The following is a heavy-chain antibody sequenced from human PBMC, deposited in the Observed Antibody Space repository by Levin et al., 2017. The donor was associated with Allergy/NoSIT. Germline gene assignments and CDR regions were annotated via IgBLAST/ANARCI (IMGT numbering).Heavy chain of an antibody. D-gene: IGHD2-15*01. V-gene: IGHV4-39*07. CDR3: SRVGCSGCSCSSASRLYYGMDV. Sequence: SETLSLTCTVSGGSIFTSSYYWGWIRQPPGKGLEWIGSIYYSGSTYSNPSLKSRVTISLDTSKNQFSLKLISVTAADTAVEYCSRVGCSGCSCSSASRLYYGMDVWGQGTTVIVSS. CDR1: GGSIFTSSYY. J-gene: IGHJ6*02. CDR2: IYYSGST.